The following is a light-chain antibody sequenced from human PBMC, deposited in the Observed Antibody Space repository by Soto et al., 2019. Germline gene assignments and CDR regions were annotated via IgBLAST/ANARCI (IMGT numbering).Light chain of an antibody. CDR1: QDIRND. J-gene: IGKJ2*01. CDR2: AIS. V-gene: IGKV1-6*01. CDR3: LQDYSSPYT. Sequence: AIQMTQSPSSLSASVGDRVTITCRASQDIRNDLGWYQQKPGEAPKLLIYAISNLQSGVPSRFSGSGSGTDFTLTISSLQPEEFATYYCLQDYSSPYTFGQGTKLEI.